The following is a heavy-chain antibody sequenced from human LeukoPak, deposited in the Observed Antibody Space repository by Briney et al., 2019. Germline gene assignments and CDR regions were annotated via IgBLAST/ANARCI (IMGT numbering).Heavy chain of an antibody. J-gene: IGHJ4*02. CDR1: GFTFSSFW. D-gene: IGHD3-22*01. Sequence: GGSLRLSCAASGFTFSSFWMSWVRQAPGKGLEWVANIKEDGSEKYHVDSVKGRFTISRDNAKNSLYLQMNSLRAEDTAVYYCARGALINYYDSSGYHLDFWGQGTLVTVSS. CDR2: IKEDGSEK. CDR3: ARGALINYYDSSGYHLDF. V-gene: IGHV3-7*01.